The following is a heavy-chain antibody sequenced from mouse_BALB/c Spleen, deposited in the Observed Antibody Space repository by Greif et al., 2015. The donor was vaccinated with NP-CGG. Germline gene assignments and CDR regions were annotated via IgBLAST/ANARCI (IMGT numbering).Heavy chain of an antibody. CDR2: ISSGSSTI. D-gene: IGHD4-1*01. CDR1: GFTFSSFG. J-gene: IGHJ2*01. V-gene: IGHV5-17*02. Sequence: EVKLMESGGGLVQPGGSRKLSCAASGFTFSSFGMHWVRQAPEKGLEWVAYISSGSSTIYYADTVKGRFTISRDNPKNTLFLQMTSLRSEDTAMYYCAREGGTPLGRDYFDYWGQGTTLTVSS. CDR3: AREGGTPLGRDYFDY.